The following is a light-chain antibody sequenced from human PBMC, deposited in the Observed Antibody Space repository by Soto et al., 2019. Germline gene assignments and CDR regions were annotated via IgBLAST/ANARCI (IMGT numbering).Light chain of an antibody. CDR2: GAS. Sequence: EIVLTQSPGTLSLSPGERATLSCRASQSVSSSYLAWYQQTPGQAPRLLIYGASSRATGIPDRFSGSGSGTDFSLTISSLEPEDFAVYYCQQYGSSPIAFGQGTRLEIK. V-gene: IGKV3-20*01. J-gene: IGKJ5*01. CDR1: QSVSSSY. CDR3: QQYGSSPIA.